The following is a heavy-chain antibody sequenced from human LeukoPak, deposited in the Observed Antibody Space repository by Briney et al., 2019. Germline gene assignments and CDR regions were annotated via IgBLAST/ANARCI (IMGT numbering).Heavy chain of an antibody. D-gene: IGHD3/OR15-3a*01. J-gene: IGHJ4*02. Sequence: PGGSLRLSWAASGFTFSGHWMSWVRQSPGKGLEWVANINQNGSAEYYLDSVKGRFTISRDNTNNTLYLQMNNLRGEDTAVYYCARWTNTIDYWGQGTLVTVSS. CDR1: GFTFSGHW. V-gene: IGHV3-7*01. CDR2: INQNGSAE. CDR3: ARWTNTIDY.